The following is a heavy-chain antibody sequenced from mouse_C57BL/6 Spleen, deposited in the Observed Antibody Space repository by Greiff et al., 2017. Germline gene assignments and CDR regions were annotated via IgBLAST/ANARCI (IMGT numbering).Heavy chain of an antibody. CDR2: INPSSGYT. Sequence: QVQLQQSGAELARPGASVKMSCKASGYTFTSYTMHWVKQRPGQGLEWIGYINPSSGYTKYNQKFKDKATLTADKSSSTAYMQLSSLTSEDSAVYYCARSGYSNLYFDYWGQGTTLTVSS. D-gene: IGHD2-5*01. CDR1: GYTFTSYT. CDR3: ARSGYSNLYFDY. V-gene: IGHV1-4*01. J-gene: IGHJ2*01.